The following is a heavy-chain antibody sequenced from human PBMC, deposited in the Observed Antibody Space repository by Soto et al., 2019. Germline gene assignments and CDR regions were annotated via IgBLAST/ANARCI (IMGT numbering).Heavy chain of an antibody. CDR3: ARTPGYDYYYGMDV. CDR2: IIPIFGTA. CDR1: GGTFSSYA. V-gene: IGHV1-69*06. J-gene: IGHJ6*02. D-gene: IGHD6-13*01. Sequence: GASVKVSCKASGGTFSSYAISWVRQAPGQGPEWMGGIIPIFGTANYAQKFQGRVTITADKSTSTAYMELSSLRSEDTAVYYCARTPGYDYYYGMDVWGQGTTVTVSS.